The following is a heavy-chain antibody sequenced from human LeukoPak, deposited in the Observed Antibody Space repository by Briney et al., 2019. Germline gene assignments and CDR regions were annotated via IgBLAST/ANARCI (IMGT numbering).Heavy chain of an antibody. CDR3: ARRYGEQWLDYFDY. V-gene: IGHV1-46*01. Sequence: GASVRVSCKASGYTFANYFIHWLRQAPGQGLEWMGLINTRGGATNYAQKFQGRVTMTRDTSTSTLYMELSSLRSDDTAVYYCARRYGEQWLDYFDYWGQGTLVTVSS. CDR1: GYTFANYF. D-gene: IGHD6-19*01. CDR2: INTRGGAT. J-gene: IGHJ4*02.